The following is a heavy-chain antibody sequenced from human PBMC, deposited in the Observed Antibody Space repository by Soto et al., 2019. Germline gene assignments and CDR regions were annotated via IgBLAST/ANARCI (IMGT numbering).Heavy chain of an antibody. D-gene: IGHD6-6*01. CDR2: ISSSSSYI. CDR3: ARLAAPLDY. J-gene: IGHJ4*02. Sequence: EVQLVESGGGLVKPGGSLRLSCAASGFTFSSYSMNWVRQAPGKGLEWVSSISSSSSYIYYADSVKGRFTISRDNAKNSLDRQMTSLRAEDTAVYYCARLAAPLDYWGQGTLVTVSS. CDR1: GFTFSSYS. V-gene: IGHV3-21*01.